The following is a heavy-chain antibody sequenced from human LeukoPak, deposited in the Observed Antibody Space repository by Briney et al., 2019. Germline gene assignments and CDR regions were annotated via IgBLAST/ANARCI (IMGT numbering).Heavy chain of an antibody. V-gene: IGHV3-30-3*01. CDR1: GFTFSSYA. J-gene: IGHJ5*02. CDR3: ARDGASPGPLRPFDP. Sequence: GGSLRLSCAASGFTFSSYAMHWVRQAPGKGLEWVAVISYDGSNKYYADSVKSRFTISRDNSKNTLYLQMNSLRAEDTAVYYCARDGASPGPLRPFDPWGQGTLVTVSS. D-gene: IGHD4/OR15-4a*01. CDR2: ISYDGSNK.